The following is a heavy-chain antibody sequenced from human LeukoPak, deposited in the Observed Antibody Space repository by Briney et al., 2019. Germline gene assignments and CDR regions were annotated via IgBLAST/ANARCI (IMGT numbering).Heavy chain of an antibody. J-gene: IGHJ6*03. CDR3: ARQISQAFGYMDV. D-gene: IGHD3-10*01. CDR1: GGSISSSSYY. V-gene: IGHV4-39*01. CDR2: IYYSGST. Sequence: SETPSLTCTVSGGSISSSSYYWGWIRQPPGKGLEWIGSIYYSGSTYYNPSLKSRVTISVDTSKNQFSLKLSSVTAADTAVYYCARQISQAFGYMDVWGKGTTVTVSS.